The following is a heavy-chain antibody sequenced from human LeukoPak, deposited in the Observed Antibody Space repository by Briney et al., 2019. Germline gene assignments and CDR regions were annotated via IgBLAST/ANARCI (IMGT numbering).Heavy chain of an antibody. CDR3: ARLRTTVVTPRRYFDY. Sequence: GESLKISCKGSGYSFTSYWIGWVRQMPGKGLEWMGIIYPGDSDTRYSPSFQGQVTISADKSTSTAYLQWSSLKASDTAMYYGARLRTTVVTPRRYFDYWGQGTLATVSS. D-gene: IGHD4-23*01. CDR1: GYSFTSYW. CDR2: IYPGDSDT. J-gene: IGHJ4*02. V-gene: IGHV5-51*01.